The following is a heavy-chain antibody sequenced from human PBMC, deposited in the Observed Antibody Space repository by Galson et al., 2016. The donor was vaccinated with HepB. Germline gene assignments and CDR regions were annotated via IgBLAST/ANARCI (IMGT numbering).Heavy chain of an antibody. CDR3: ARRGSKEKGYFEL. CDR2: TYYRSKWYN. D-gene: IGHD6-13*01. V-gene: IGHV6-1*01. J-gene: IGHJ2*01. CDR1: GDSVSSYSVT. Sequence: CAISGDSVSSYSVTWNWIRHSPSRGLEWLGRTYYRSKWYNDYAVSVKSRMTIIPDTSKNQFSLQLNSVTPEDTAVYYCARRGSKEKGYFELWGRGTLVTVSS.